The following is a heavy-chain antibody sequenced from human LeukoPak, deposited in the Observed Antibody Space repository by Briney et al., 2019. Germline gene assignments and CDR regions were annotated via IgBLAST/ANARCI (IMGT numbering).Heavy chain of an antibody. CDR3: ARHALKGGGNWFDP. Sequence: SETLSLTCAVYGGSFSGYYWSWIRQPPGKGLEWIGSIYYSGSTYYNPSLKSRVTMSVDTSKNQFSLKLSSVTAADTAVYYCARHALKGGGNWFDPWGQGTLVTVSS. J-gene: IGHJ5*02. V-gene: IGHV4-34*01. CDR1: GGSFSGYY. CDR2: IYYSGST. D-gene: IGHD2-2*01.